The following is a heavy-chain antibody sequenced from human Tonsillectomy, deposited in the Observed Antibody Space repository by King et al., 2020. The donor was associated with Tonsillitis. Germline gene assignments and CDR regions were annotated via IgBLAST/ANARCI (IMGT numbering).Heavy chain of an antibody. Sequence: VQLVESGAEVKKPGSSVKVSCTASGGTFSSYAISWVRQAPGQGLEWMGGIIPIFGTANYAQKFQGRVTITADESTSTAYMELSSLRSEDTAVYCCATDDFWGGRPVIRDYCGMDVWGQGTTVTVSS. CDR2: IIPIFGTA. V-gene: IGHV1-69*01. J-gene: IGHJ6*02. CDR3: ATDDFWGGRPVIRDYCGMDV. CDR1: GGTFSSYA. D-gene: IGHD3-3*01.